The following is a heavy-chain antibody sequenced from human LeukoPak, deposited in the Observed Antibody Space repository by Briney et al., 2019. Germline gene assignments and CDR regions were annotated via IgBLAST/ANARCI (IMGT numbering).Heavy chain of an antibody. D-gene: IGHD1-1*01. V-gene: IGHV3-30*19. CDR3: ASSPEGYLDY. Sequence: PGGSLRLSCAASGFTFSSYGMHWVRQAPGKGLEWVAVISYDGSNKYYADSVKGRFTISRDNSKNTLYLQMNSLRAEDTAVYYCASSPEGYLDYWGQGTLVTVSS. J-gene: IGHJ4*02. CDR1: GFTFSSYG. CDR2: ISYDGSNK.